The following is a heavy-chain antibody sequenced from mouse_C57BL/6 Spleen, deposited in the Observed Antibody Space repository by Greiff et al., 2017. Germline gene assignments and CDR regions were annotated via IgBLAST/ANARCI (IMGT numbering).Heavy chain of an antibody. CDR3: AREGNDVYNEPWFAY. J-gene: IGHJ3*01. D-gene: IGHD6-1*01. Sequence: VQLKESGPELVKPGASVKISCKASGYSFTDYNMNWVKQSNGKSLEWIGVINPNYGTTSYNQKFKGKATLTVDQSSSTAYMQLNSLTSEDSAVYYCAREGNDVYNEPWFAYWGQGTLVTVSA. CDR1: GYSFTDYN. V-gene: IGHV1-39*01. CDR2: INPNYGTT.